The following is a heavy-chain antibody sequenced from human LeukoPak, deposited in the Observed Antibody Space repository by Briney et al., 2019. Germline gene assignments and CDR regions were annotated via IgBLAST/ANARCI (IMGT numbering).Heavy chain of an antibody. CDR3: ARDGVDYYGSGSFNVRYFDY. V-gene: IGHV4-30-4*01. Sequence: SETLSLTCTVSGGSISSGDYYWSWIRQPPGKGLEWIGYIYYSGSTYYNPSLKSRVTISVDTSKNQFSLKLSSATAADTAVYYCARDGVDYYGSGSFNVRYFDYWGQGTLVTVSS. J-gene: IGHJ4*02. CDR2: IYYSGST. D-gene: IGHD3-10*01. CDR1: GGSISSGDYY.